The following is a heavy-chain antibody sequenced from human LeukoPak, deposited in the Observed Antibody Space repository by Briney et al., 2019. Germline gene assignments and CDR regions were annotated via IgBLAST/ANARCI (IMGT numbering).Heavy chain of an antibody. CDR1: GGSFSGYY. J-gene: IGHJ6*03. D-gene: IGHD3-3*01. CDR3: ARGLYDFWSGYSAYYMDV. CDR2: INHSGST. V-gene: IGHV4-34*01. Sequence: PSETLSLTCAVYGGSFSGYYWSWIRQPPGKGLEWIGEINHSGSTNYNPSLKSRVTISVDTSKNQFSLKLSSVTAADTAVYYCARGLYDFWSGYSAYYMDVWGKGTTVTVSS.